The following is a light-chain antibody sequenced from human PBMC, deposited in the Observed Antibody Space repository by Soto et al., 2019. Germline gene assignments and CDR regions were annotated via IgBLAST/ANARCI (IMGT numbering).Light chain of an antibody. Sequence: AIQMTQSPSSLSASVGDRVTITCRASQGIGNDLGWYQQKPGKAPNLLIYAASNLQNGVPSRFSGSGSGTAFTLTISSLQPEDFATYYCLQDHNSPLTFGGGTKVEI. V-gene: IGKV1-6*01. CDR1: QGIGND. CDR2: AAS. CDR3: LQDHNSPLT. J-gene: IGKJ4*01.